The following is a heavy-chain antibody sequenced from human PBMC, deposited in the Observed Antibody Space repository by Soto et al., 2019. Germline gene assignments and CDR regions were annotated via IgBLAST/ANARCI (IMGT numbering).Heavy chain of an antibody. J-gene: IGHJ4*02. CDR2: IYYSGST. V-gene: IGHV4-59*08. CDR1: GGNISSYY. D-gene: IGHD3-3*01. Sequence: PSETLSLTCTVSGGNISSYYGRWIRQPPGKGLEWIGYIYYSGSTNYNPSLKSRVTISVDTSKNQFSLKLSSVTAADTAVYYCARRSDLRYFDYWGQGTLVTVSS. CDR3: ARRSDLRYFDY.